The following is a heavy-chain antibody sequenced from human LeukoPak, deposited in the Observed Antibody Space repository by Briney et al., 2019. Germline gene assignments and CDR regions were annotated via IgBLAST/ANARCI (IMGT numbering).Heavy chain of an antibody. D-gene: IGHD2-2*01. V-gene: IGHV3-30*18. CDR1: RFTFNRYG. CDR3: AKERGTTTWLDY. J-gene: IGHJ4*02. CDR2: ISYDGNKK. Sequence: GGSLRLSCGASRFTFNRYGMHWVPQAPGKGLEWVAVISYDGNKKYYGDSVKGRFTISRDNSENRLYLQLNSLRPEDTAVYYCAKERGTTTWLDYWGQGILVTVSS.